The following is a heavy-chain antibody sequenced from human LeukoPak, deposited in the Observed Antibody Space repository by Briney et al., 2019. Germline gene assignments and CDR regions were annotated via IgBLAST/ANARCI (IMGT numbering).Heavy chain of an antibody. CDR2: IYYSGST. V-gene: IGHV4-39*01. J-gene: IGHJ4*02. CDR3: ARQWRYCSSTCCLHFDY. Sequence: PSETLSLTCTVSGGSISSSSYYWGWIRQPPGKGLEWIGSIYYSGSTYYNPSLKSRVTISVDTSKNQFSLKLSSVTAADTAVYYCARQWRYCSSTCCLHFDYRGQGTLVTVSS. CDR1: GGSISSSSYY. D-gene: IGHD2-2*01.